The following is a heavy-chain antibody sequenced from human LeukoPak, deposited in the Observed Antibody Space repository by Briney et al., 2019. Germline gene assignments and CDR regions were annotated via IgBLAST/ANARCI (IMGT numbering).Heavy chain of an antibody. D-gene: IGHD5-12*01. V-gene: IGHV1-69*06. CDR1: GGTFSSYA. CDR2: IIPIFGTA. CDR3: ARGGGYDGFDY. J-gene: IGHJ4*02. Sequence: GASVKVSCKASGGTFSSYAISWVQQAPGQGLEWMGGIIPIFGTANYAQKFRGRVTITADKSTSTAYMELSSLRSEDTAVYYCARGGGYDGFDYWGQGTLVTVSS.